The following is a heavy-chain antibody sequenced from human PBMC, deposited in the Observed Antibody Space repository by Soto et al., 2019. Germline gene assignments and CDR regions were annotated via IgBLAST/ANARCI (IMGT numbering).Heavy chain of an antibody. V-gene: IGHV4-59*01. D-gene: IGHD2-15*01. CDR3: ASSRRVVAGHLDY. CDR2: IYYSGST. J-gene: IGHJ4*02. CDR1: GGSISSYY. Sequence: SETLSLTCTVSGGSISSYYWSWIRQPPGKGLEWIGYIYYSGSTNYNPSLKSRVTISVDTSKNQFSLKLSSVTAADTAVYYCASSRRVVAGHLDYWGQGTLVTVSS.